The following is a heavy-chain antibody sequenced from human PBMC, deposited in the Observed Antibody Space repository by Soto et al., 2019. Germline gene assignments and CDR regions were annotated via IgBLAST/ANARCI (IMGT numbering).Heavy chain of an antibody. Sequence: SETLSLTCAVYGGSFSGYYWSWIRQPPGKGLEWIGEINHSGSTNYNLSLKSRVTISVDTSKNQFSLKLSSVTAADTAVYYCARSEVYGHYYYYYYGMDVWGQGTTVTVSS. J-gene: IGHJ6*02. CDR1: GGSFSGYY. D-gene: IGHD3-10*01. CDR2: INHSGST. V-gene: IGHV4-34*01. CDR3: ARSEVYGHYYYYYYGMDV.